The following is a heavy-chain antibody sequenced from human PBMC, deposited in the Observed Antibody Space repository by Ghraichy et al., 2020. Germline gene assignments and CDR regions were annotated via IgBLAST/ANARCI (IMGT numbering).Heavy chain of an antibody. CDR1: GDSVSNNSAS. Sequence: SETLSLTCAISGDSVSNNSASWSWIRQSPSRGLEWLGRAYYSSNWIHDYAVSVKGRITFSPATTKNQLSLQLNSVTPGDTAVYYCAREFAFRTAWSAHDDWCDGTLVTVSS. CDR2: AYYSSNWIH. J-gene: IGHJ4*03. CDR3: AREFAFRTAWSAHDD. V-gene: IGHV6-1*01. D-gene: IGHD1-1*01.